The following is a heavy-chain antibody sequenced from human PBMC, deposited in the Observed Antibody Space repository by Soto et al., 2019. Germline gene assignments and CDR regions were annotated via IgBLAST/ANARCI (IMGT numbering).Heavy chain of an antibody. CDR1: CASFSSDDYY. D-gene: IGHD3-16*02. V-gene: IGHV4-30-4*01. CDR3: AREDKNIEGYYYYYYGMDV. J-gene: IGHJ6*02. Sequence: SATLSLTCTFSCASFSSDDYYWTCIRRPPGSVVDWIGNTQYSGSTYYNPSLKSRVTISVDKSKNQFSLKLSSVTAADTAVYYCAREDKNIEGYYYYYYGMDVWGQGTTVTVS. CDR2: TQYSGST.